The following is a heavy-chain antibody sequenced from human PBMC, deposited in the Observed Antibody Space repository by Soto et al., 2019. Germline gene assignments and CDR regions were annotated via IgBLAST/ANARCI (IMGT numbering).Heavy chain of an antibody. Sequence: PGGSLRLSCAASGFTFSTYAMSWVRQAPGKGLEWVSAISGSPSSTYYADSVKGRFTISRDNAKNSLYLQMNSLRAEDTAVYYCARDPTTVTYAFDIWGQGTMFTVSS. D-gene: IGHD4-17*01. J-gene: IGHJ3*02. CDR3: ARDPTTVTYAFDI. CDR1: GFTFSTYA. V-gene: IGHV3-23*01. CDR2: ISGSPSST.